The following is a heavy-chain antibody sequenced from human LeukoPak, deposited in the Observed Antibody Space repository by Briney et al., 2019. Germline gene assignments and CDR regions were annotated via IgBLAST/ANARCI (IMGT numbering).Heavy chain of an antibody. V-gene: IGHV3-9*01. CDR1: GFIFDDYA. Sequence: PGGSLRLSCAASGFIFDDYAMHWVRQAPGKGLEWVSGISWNSGSIGYADSVKGRFTISRDNAKNSLYLQMNSLRAEDTALYYCAKDTYSSSLTGFDYWGQGTLVTVSS. CDR3: AKDTYSSSLTGFDY. CDR2: ISWNSGSI. D-gene: IGHD6-6*01. J-gene: IGHJ4*02.